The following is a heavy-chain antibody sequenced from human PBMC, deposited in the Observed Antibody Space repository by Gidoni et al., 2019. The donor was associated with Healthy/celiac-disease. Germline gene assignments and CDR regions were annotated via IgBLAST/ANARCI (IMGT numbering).Heavy chain of an antibody. CDR1: GFTFSSYA. CDR2: ISGSGGST. V-gene: IGHV3-23*01. Sequence: EVQLLESGGGLVQPGGSLRLSGAAAGFTFSSYAMSWVRQAPGKGLEWVSAISGSGGSTYYADSVKGRFTISRDNSKNTLYLQMNSLRAEDTAVYYCAKALRVVVPAAMGYYYGMDVWGQGTTVTVSS. D-gene: IGHD2-2*01. CDR3: AKALRVVVPAAMGYYYGMDV. J-gene: IGHJ6*02.